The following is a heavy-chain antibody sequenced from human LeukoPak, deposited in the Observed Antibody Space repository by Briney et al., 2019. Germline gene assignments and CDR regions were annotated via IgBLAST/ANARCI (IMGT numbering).Heavy chain of an antibody. CDR3: ARERRGLDSSSSGIDY. J-gene: IGHJ4*02. CDR2: IIPILGIA. V-gene: IGHV1-69*04. Sequence: SVKVSCKASGGTFSSYAISWVRQAPGQGLEWMGRIIPILGIANYAQKFQGRVTITADKSTSTAYMELSSLRSEDTAVYYCARERRGLDSSSSGIDYWGQGTLVTVSS. CDR1: GGTFSSYA. D-gene: IGHD6-6*01.